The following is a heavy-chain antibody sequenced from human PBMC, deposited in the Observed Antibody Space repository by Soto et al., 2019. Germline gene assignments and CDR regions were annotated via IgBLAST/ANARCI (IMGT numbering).Heavy chain of an antibody. D-gene: IGHD6-13*01. CDR1: GYTFTSYG. CDR3: ARDFLEVHSSSWPAYYYYGMDV. Sequence: AASVKVSCKASGYTFTSYGISWVRQAPGQGLEWMGWISAYNGNTNYAQKLQGRVTMTTDTSTSTAYMELRSLRSDDTAVYYCARDFLEVHSSSWPAYYYYGMDVWGQGTTVTVSS. CDR2: ISAYNGNT. V-gene: IGHV1-18*01. J-gene: IGHJ6*02.